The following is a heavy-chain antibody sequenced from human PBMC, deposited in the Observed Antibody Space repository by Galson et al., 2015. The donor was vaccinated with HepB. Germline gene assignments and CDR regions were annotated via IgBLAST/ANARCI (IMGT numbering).Heavy chain of an antibody. CDR2: IDGSGGNT. J-gene: IGHJ3*02. Sequence: SLRLSCAASGFTFSNYAVSWVRQAPGKGLEWVSAIDGSGGNTYYADSVEGRFTISRDNSKNTLYLQMNSLRAEDTAVYYCAKDQRFLEWLSPDAFDIWGQGTMVTVSS. CDR1: GFTFSNYA. CDR3: AKDQRFLEWLSPDAFDI. V-gene: IGHV3-23*01. D-gene: IGHD3-3*01.